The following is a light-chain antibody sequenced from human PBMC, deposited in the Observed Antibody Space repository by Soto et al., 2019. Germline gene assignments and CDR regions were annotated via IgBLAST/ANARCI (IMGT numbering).Light chain of an antibody. V-gene: IGKV1-39*01. J-gene: IGKJ4*01. Sequence: DIQMTQSPSSLSASVGDRVTITCRASQSISSYLDWYRQKPGKAPKLLIYAASSLQSGVPSRFSGSGSGTDFTLTISSLQPEDFATYSCQQTYIAPLTFGGGTKV. CDR1: QSISSY. CDR3: QQTYIAPLT. CDR2: AAS.